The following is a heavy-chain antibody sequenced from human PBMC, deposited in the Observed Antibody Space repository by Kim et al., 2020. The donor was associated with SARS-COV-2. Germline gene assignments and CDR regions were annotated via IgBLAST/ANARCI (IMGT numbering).Heavy chain of an antibody. D-gene: IGHD3-22*01. CDR2: INHSGST. J-gene: IGHJ4*02. CDR1: GGSFSGYY. Sequence: SETLSLTCAVYGGSFSGYYWSWIRQPPGKGLEWIGEINHSGSTNYNPSLKSRVTISVDTSKNQFSLKLSSVTAADTAVYYCARAGRITMIVVVQQRPFDYWGQGTLVTVSS. V-gene: IGHV4-34*01. CDR3: ARAGRITMIVVVQQRPFDY.